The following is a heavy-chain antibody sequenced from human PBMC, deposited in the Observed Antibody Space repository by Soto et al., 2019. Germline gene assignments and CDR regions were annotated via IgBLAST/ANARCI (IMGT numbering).Heavy chain of an antibody. CDR3: ARVARELDY. Sequence: EVQLVESGGGLVQPGGSLRLSCAASGFTFSSYEINWVRQAPGKGLEWVSYISSSGSTIYYADSVKGRFTISRDNAKNSLYLQMNSLRAEDTAVYYCARVARELDYWGQGTLVTVSS. CDR2: ISSSGSTI. CDR1: GFTFSSYE. D-gene: IGHD3-10*01. J-gene: IGHJ4*02. V-gene: IGHV3-48*03.